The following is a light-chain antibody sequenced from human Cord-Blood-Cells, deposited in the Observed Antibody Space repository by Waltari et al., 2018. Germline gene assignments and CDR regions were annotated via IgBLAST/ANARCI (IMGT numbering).Light chain of an antibody. Sequence: DIQMTQSPSSLSASVGDRVTITCRASQSISSYLNWYQQKPGKAPKLLIYAASSLQSGVPSRFNGIGSGTDFTLTISTLRPEDFATYYCQQSYRTPYSFGQGTKLEIK. CDR3: QQSYRTPYS. V-gene: IGKV1-39*01. CDR2: AAS. J-gene: IGKJ2*03. CDR1: QSISSY.